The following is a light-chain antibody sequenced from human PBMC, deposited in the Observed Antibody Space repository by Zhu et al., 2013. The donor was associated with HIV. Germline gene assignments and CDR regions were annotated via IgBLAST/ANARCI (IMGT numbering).Light chain of an antibody. J-gene: IGLJ3*02. CDR3: NSWDSSGNHPV. CDR1: KLGDKY. Sequence: SYELTQPPSVSVSPGQTASITCSGDKLGDKYAYWYQQKPGQSPVLVIYQDTKRPSGIPERFSGSNSGNTATLTISGTQAMDEADYYCNSWDSSGNHPVFGGGTKLTVL. V-gene: IGLV3-1*01. CDR2: QDT.